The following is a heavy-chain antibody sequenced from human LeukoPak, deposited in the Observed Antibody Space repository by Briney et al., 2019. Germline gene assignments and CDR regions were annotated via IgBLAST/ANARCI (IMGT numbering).Heavy chain of an antibody. CDR2: IYGGVTGCT. J-gene: IGHJ4*02. D-gene: IGHD4-17*01. Sequence: GGSLRLSCITSGFTFSKYTMSWGRQAPGKGLEWVSGIYGGVTGCTFDAESAKGPFTTSRDNSKNTLYLHINSLRDEDTAVYYCAKDWTPDGVWDIDYWGQGTVITVSS. V-gene: IGHV3-23*01. CDR3: AKDWTPDGVWDIDY. CDR1: GFTFSKYT.